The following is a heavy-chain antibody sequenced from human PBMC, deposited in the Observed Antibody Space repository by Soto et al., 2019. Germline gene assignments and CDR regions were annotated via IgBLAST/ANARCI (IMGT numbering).Heavy chain of an antibody. D-gene: IGHD3-10*01. Sequence: EVQLVESGGGLVKPGGSLRLSCAASGFTFSSYSMNWVRQAPGKGLEWVSSISSSSSYIYYADSVKGRFTISRDNAKSSLYLQMNSLRAEDTAVYYCARDSKGLGWFGELSSNWFDPWGQGTLVTVSS. J-gene: IGHJ5*02. V-gene: IGHV3-21*01. CDR1: GFTFSSYS. CDR2: ISSSSSYI. CDR3: ARDSKGLGWFGELSSNWFDP.